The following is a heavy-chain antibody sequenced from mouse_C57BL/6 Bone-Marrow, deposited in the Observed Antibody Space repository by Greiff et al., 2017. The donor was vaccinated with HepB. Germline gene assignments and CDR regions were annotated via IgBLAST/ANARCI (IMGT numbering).Heavy chain of an antibody. CDR3: ARVTITTVVAEDY. J-gene: IGHJ4*01. V-gene: IGHV5-4*03. Sequence: EVNVVESGGGLVKPGGSLKLSCAASGFTFSSYAMSWVRQTPEKRLEWVATISDGGSYTYYPDNVKGRFTITRDNAKNNLYLQMSHLKSEDTAMYYCARVTITTVVAEDYWGQGTSVTVSS. D-gene: IGHD1-1*01. CDR2: ISDGGSYT. CDR1: GFTFSSYA.